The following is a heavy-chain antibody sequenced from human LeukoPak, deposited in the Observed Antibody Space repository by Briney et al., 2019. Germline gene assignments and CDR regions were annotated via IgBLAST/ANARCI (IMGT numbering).Heavy chain of an antibody. J-gene: IGHJ5*02. CDR3: AKLMTTVTTGA. CDR2: ISYDGSNK. D-gene: IGHD4-17*01. Sequence: GGSLRLSCAASGFTFSSYGMHRVRQAPGKGLEWVAVISYDGSNKYYADSVKGRFTISRDNSKNTLYLQMNSLRAEDTAVYYCAKLMTTVTTGAWGQGTLVTVSS. V-gene: IGHV3-30*18. CDR1: GFTFSSYG.